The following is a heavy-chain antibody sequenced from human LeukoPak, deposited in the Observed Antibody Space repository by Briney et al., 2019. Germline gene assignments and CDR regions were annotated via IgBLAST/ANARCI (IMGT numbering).Heavy chain of an antibody. D-gene: IGHD5-18*01. V-gene: IGHV3-33*06. CDR1: GFTFSSYG. CDR2: IWYDGSNK. J-gene: IGHJ6*03. Sequence: GGSLRLSCAASGFTFSSYGMHWVRQAPGKGLEGVAVIWYDGSNKYYADTVKGRFTISRDNSKNTLYLQMNSLRAEDTAVYYCAKAWESGYSYGPTSYMDVWGKGTTVTVSS. CDR3: AKAWESGYSYGPTSYMDV.